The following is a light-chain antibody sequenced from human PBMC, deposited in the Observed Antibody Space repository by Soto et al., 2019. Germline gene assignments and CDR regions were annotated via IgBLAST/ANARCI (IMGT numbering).Light chain of an antibody. CDR1: QGISSY. CDR3: QQYYSYPRIT. CDR2: AAS. V-gene: IGKV1-8*01. J-gene: IGKJ5*01. Sequence: AIRMTQSPSSFSASTGDRVTTTCRASQGISSYLAWYQQKPGKAPKLLIYAASTLQSGVPSRFSGSGSGTDFTLTISCLQSEDFATYYCQQYYSYPRITFGQGTRLEIK.